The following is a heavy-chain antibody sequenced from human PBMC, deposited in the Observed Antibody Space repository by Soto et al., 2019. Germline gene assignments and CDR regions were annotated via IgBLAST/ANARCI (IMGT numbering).Heavy chain of an antibody. CDR1: GYTFTGYY. V-gene: IGHV1-2*02. CDR3: ARDHDYGDYGLYYGMDV. J-gene: IGHJ6*02. Sequence: WASVKVSCKASGYTFTGYYMHWVRQAPGQGPEWMGWINPNSGGTNYAQKFQGRVTMTRDTSISTAYMELSRLRSDDTAVYYCARDHDYGDYGLYYGMDVWGQGTTVTVSS. CDR2: INPNSGGT. D-gene: IGHD4-17*01.